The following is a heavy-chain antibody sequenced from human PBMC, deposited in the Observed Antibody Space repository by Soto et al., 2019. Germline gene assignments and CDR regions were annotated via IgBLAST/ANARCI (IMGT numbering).Heavy chain of an antibody. D-gene: IGHD6-19*01. Sequence: GGSLRLSCAASGFTFSNAWMSWVRQAPGKGLEWVGRIKSKTDGGTTDYAAPVKGRFTISRDDSKTTLYLQMNSLKTEDTAVYYGTTGTHGYSSGWYFDYWGQGTLVTVSS. CDR1: GFTFSNAW. V-gene: IGHV3-15*01. J-gene: IGHJ4*02. CDR2: IKSKTDGGTT. CDR3: TTGTHGYSSGWYFDY.